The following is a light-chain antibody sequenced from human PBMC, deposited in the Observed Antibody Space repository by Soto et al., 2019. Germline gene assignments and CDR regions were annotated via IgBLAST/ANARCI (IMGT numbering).Light chain of an antibody. CDR2: DVS. J-gene: IGLJ1*01. Sequence: QSVLTKPGSVYGSPGQSVTISYTGTSSDVGGYNYVSWYQQHPGKAPKLMIYDVSKRPSGVPDRFSGSKSGNTASLTISGLQAEDEADYYCCSYAGSYTYVFGTGTKVTVL. CDR1: SSDVGGYNY. V-gene: IGLV2-11*01. CDR3: CSYAGSYTYV.